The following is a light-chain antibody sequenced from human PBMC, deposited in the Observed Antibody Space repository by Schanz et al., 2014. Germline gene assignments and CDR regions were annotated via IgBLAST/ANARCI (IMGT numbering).Light chain of an antibody. CDR2: GAS. J-gene: IGKJ1*01. Sequence: EIVMTQSPATLSVSPGERATLSCRASQSVSSNLAWYQQKPGQAPRLLIYGASIRATGIPDRFSGSGSGTDFTLTISRLEPEDFAVYYCQHYSMSPLFGQGTKVEIK. CDR1: QSVSSN. CDR3: QHYSMSPL. V-gene: IGKV3D-15*01.